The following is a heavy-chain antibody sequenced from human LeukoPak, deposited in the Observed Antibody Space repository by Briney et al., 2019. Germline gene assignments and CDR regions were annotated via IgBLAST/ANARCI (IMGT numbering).Heavy chain of an antibody. J-gene: IGHJ4*02. Sequence: GGSLRLSCAASGFTFSNCAMTWVRQAPGKGLDWVSGISADGDITYYVDSVKGRFTISRDNSKNTLYLQMNSLRAEDAAVYYCAKAFRYSSGWYGYWGQGTLVTVSS. CDR3: AKAFRYSSGWYGY. D-gene: IGHD6-19*01. CDR2: ISADGDIT. CDR1: GFTFSNCA. V-gene: IGHV3-23*01.